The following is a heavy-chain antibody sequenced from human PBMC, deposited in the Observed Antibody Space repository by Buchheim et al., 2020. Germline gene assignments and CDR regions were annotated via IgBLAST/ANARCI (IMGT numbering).Heavy chain of an antibody. CDR3: AKAVLIADYYYGMDV. CDR2: IYRGGTT. Sequence: EVQVVESGGDLVQPGGSLRLSCAASGFTVSSNYMNWVRQAPGKGLEWFSIIYRGGTTYYADSVRGRFTISRDNSKNKLYLQMNSLRTEDTAVYYCAKAVLIADYYYGMDVWGPGTT. D-gene: IGHD3-10*01. V-gene: IGHV3-66*02. J-gene: IGHJ6*02. CDR1: GFTVSSNY.